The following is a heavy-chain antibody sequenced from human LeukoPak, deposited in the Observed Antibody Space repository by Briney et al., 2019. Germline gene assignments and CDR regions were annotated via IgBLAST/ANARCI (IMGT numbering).Heavy chain of an antibody. D-gene: IGHD6-6*01. CDR2: ISGSGGST. CDR3: AKEEYSSSYDY. Sequence: GGSLRLSCAASGFTFSSYATSWVRQAPGKGLEWVSGISGSGGSTKYADSVKGRFTISRDNSKNTLYLQMNSLRAEDTAVYYCAKEEYSSSYDYWGQGTLVTVSS. CDR1: GFTFSSYA. J-gene: IGHJ4*02. V-gene: IGHV3-23*01.